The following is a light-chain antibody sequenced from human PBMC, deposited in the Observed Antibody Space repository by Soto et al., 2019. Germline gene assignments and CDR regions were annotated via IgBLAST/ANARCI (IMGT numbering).Light chain of an antibody. V-gene: IGKV3-20*01. CDR1: QSLSSNY. Sequence: EIVLTQSPGTLSLSPGERATLCCRASQSLSSNYLAWYQQKPGQAPRLLIYGASSRATGIPDRFSGSGSGTDFTLTISRLDPEDFALYYCQQYVNSPRTFGQGTTVEIK. CDR3: QQYVNSPRT. J-gene: IGKJ1*01. CDR2: GAS.